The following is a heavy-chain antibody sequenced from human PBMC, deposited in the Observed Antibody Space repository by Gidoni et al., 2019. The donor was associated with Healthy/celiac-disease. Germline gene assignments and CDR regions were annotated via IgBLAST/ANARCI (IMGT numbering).Heavy chain of an antibody. CDR1: GYTFTGYY. J-gene: IGHJ6*02. Sequence: QVQLVQSGAEVKKPGASVQVSCKASGYTFTGYYMHWVRQAPGQGLEWMGWINPNSGGTNYAQKFQGRVTMTRDTSISTAYMELSRLRSDDTAVYYCVVAERHYYYYYGMDVWGQGTTVTVSS. D-gene: IGHD2-15*01. CDR3: VVAERHYYYYYGMDV. V-gene: IGHV1-2*02. CDR2: INPNSGGT.